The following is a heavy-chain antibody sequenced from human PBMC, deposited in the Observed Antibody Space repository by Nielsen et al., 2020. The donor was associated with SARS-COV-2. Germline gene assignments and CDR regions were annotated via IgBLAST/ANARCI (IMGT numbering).Heavy chain of an antibody. J-gene: IGHJ4*02. CDR1: GFTFSRFG. D-gene: IGHD2-15*01. CDR2: ISYDGSDQ. CDR3: TRGFYSQSDC. Sequence: GESLKISCAASGFTFSRFGMHWVRQTPGRGLEWVAYISYDGSDQYYEDSLKGRFTMSRDNGKNSLYLQMNTLRSEDTALYYCTRGFYSQSDCWGQGTLVTVSS. V-gene: IGHV3-30*03.